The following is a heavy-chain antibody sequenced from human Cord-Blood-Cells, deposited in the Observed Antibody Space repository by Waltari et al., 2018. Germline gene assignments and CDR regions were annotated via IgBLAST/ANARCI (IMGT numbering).Heavy chain of an antibody. D-gene: IGHD6-19*01. CDR2: IYYSGST. Sequence: QLQLQESGPGLVKPSATLSLTCTVSVGSISSSSYYWGWLRQPPGKGLEWIGRIYYSGSTYYNPSLKSRVTISVDTSKNQFSLKLSSVTAADTAVYYCARHSGQWLNAFDIWGQGTMVTVSS. CDR3: ARHSGQWLNAFDI. J-gene: IGHJ3*02. CDR1: VGSISSSSYY. V-gene: IGHV4-39*01.